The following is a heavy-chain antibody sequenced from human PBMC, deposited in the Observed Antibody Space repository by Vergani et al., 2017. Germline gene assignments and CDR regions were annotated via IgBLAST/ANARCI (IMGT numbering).Heavy chain of an antibody. D-gene: IGHD5-18*01. CDR3: ARDTAMVGVYYYYYYGMDV. J-gene: IGHJ6*02. CDR2: ISSSSSTI. Sequence: EVQLVESGGGLVQPGGSLRLSCAASGFTFSSYSMNWVRQAPGKGLEWVSYISSSSSTIYYADSVKGRFTISRDNAKNSLYLQMNSLRAEDTAVYYCARDTAMVGVYYYYYYGMDVWGQGP. V-gene: IGHV3-48*01. CDR1: GFTFSSYS.